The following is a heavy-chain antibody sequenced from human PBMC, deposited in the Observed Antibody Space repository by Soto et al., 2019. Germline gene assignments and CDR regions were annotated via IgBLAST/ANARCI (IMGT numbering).Heavy chain of an antibody. D-gene: IGHD2-15*01. CDR2: ISYDGSNK. J-gene: IGHJ4*02. CDR1: GFTFSSYG. CDR3: AKFLAVSVAATDY. Sequence: QVQLVESGGGVVQPGRSLRLSCAASGFTFSSYGMHWVRQAPGKGLEWVAVISYDGSNKYYADSVKGRFTISRDNSKNTLYLQMNSLRAEDTAVYYCAKFLAVSVAATDYWGQGTLVTVPS. V-gene: IGHV3-30*18.